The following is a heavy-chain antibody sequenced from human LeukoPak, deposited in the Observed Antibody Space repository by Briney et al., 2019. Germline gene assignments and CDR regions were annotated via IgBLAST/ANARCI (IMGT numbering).Heavy chain of an antibody. Sequence: GGSLRLSCAASGFTFSSYAMSWVRHAPWKGLEWVSVVSGRGDSTNYAESVKGRFTIVRDNSKNMLYLQMSSLRAEDMALYYCAKMGDIVTTIVDFWGQGTLVTVSS. CDR3: AKMGDIVTTIVDF. CDR2: VSGRGDST. V-gene: IGHV3-23*01. J-gene: IGHJ4*02. CDR1: GFTFSSYA. D-gene: IGHD5-12*01.